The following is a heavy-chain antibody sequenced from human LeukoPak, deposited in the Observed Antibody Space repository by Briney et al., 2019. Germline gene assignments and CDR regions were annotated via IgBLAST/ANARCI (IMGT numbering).Heavy chain of an antibody. CDR2: IKSNRDRGTT. Sequence: GGSLRLSCAASGFTFNNYWMSWVRQAPGEGLEWIGRIKSNRDRGTTDYAAPVKGRFTISRDDSKNTMYLQMNSLKTEDTAMYYCTTNPYDKTGYHIWGQGTMVTVSS. D-gene: IGHD3-22*01. V-gene: IGHV3-15*01. CDR3: TTNPYDKTGYHI. J-gene: IGHJ3*02. CDR1: GFTFNNYW.